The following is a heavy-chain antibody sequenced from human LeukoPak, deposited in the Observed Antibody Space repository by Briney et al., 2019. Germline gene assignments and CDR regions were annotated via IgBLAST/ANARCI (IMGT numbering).Heavy chain of an antibody. Sequence: SETLSLTCTVSGGSISSSSYYWGWIRQPPGKGLEWIGSIYYSGSTYYNPSLKSRVTISVDTSKNQFSLKLSSVTAADTAVYYCARDQAVAGIGYYYMDVWGKGTTVTVSS. J-gene: IGHJ6*03. V-gene: IGHV4-39*07. CDR2: IYYSGST. CDR1: GGSISSSSYY. D-gene: IGHD6-19*01. CDR3: ARDQAVAGIGYYYMDV.